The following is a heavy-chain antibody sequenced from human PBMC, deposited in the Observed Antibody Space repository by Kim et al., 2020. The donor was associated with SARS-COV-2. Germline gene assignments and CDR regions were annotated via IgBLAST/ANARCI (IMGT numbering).Heavy chain of an antibody. CDR2: SRNKAKSYTA. CDR3: ARDRLHSSISDYSGMDV. CDR1: GFTLNDHF. Sequence: GGSLRLSCAASGFTLNDHFMVWVRQAPGQGLEWVGRSRNKAKSYTAEYAASVKGRFTILRDDSKNSLYLQMNSLKTEDTAVYYCARDRLHSSISDYSGMDVWGQGTTVTVSS. D-gene: IGHD6-6*01. J-gene: IGHJ6*02. V-gene: IGHV3-72*01.